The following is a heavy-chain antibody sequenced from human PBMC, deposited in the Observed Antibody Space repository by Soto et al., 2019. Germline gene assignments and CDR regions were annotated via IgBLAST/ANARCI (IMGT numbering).Heavy chain of an antibody. D-gene: IGHD1-26*01. CDR3: ARDPPGATGYYGMDV. J-gene: IGHJ6*02. V-gene: IGHV1-46*01. CDR1: GYTFTSYY. CDR2: IFPIGGST. Sequence: ASVKVSCKASGYTFTSYYMHWVRQAPGQGLEWTGIIFPIGGSTSYAQKFQGRVTMTRDTSTSTVYMELSSLRSEDTAVYYCARDPPGATGYYGMDVWGQGTTVTVSS.